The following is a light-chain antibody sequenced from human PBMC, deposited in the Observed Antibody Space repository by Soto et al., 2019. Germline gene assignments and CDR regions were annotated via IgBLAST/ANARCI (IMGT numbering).Light chain of an antibody. CDR1: SSNIGNNY. CDR2: RNN. J-gene: IGLJ2*01. V-gene: IGLV1-47*01. Sequence: QAVVTQPPSASGTPGQRVTISCYGSSSNIGNNYVSWYQQLPGTAPKLLIYRNNQRSSGVPDRFSGSKSGTSASLAISGLRSEDEADYYCAAWDDSLSGFFGGGTKLTVL. CDR3: AAWDDSLSGF.